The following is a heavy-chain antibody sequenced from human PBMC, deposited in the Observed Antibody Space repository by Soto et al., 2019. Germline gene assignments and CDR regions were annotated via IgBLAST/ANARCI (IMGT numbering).Heavy chain of an antibody. CDR1: GFTFSSYA. CDR3: AKDRGYCSGGSCYSFIGYYFDY. J-gene: IGHJ4*02. Sequence: EVQLLESGGGLVQPGGSLRLSCAASGFTFSSYAMSWVRQAPGKGLEWVSAISGSGGSTYYADSVKGRFTISRDNSKNTLYLQMNSLRAEDTAVYYCAKDRGYCSGGSCYSFIGYYFDYWGQGTLVTVYS. D-gene: IGHD2-15*01. V-gene: IGHV3-23*01. CDR2: ISGSGGST.